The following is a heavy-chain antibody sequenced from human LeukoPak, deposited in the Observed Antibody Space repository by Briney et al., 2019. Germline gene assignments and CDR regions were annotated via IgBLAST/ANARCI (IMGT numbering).Heavy chain of an antibody. Sequence: GRSLRLSCAASGFTFDDYPMHWVRQAPGKGLEWVSLISADGGSTYYADSVKGRFTISRDNSKNSLYLQVNSLRTEDTALYFCAKSLRRYYYYGMGVWGQGTTVTVSS. CDR1: GFTFDDYP. J-gene: IGHJ6*02. D-gene: IGHD5-12*01. CDR3: AKSLRRYYYYGMGV. V-gene: IGHV3-43*02. CDR2: ISADGGST.